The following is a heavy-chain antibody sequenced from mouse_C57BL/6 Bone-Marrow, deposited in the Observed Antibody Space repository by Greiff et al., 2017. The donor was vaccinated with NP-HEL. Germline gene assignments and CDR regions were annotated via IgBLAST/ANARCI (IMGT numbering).Heavy chain of an antibody. CDR2: INPSNGGT. CDR3: ARGGWLLWYFDV. V-gene: IGHV1-53*01. D-gene: IGHD2-3*01. Sequence: QVQLKQPGPELVKPGASVKLSCKASGYTFTSYWMHWVKQRPGQGLEWIGNINPSNGGTNYNEKFKSKATLTVDKSSSTAYMQLSSLTSEDSAVYYCARGGWLLWYFDVWGTGTTVTVSS. CDR1: GYTFTSYW. J-gene: IGHJ1*03.